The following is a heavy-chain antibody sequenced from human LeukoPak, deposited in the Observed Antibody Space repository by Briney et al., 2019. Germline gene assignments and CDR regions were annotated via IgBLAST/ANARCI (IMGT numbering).Heavy chain of an antibody. J-gene: IGHJ4*02. CDR3: ARDLFAYCGGDCYPGLDY. D-gene: IGHD2-21*01. Sequence: GGSLRLSCAASGFTFSSYWMSWVRQAPGKGLEWVANIKQDGSEKYYVDSVKGRFAISRDNAKNSLYLQMNSLRAEDTAVYYCARDLFAYCGGDCYPGLDYWGQGTLVTVSS. CDR1: GFTFSSYW. CDR2: IKQDGSEK. V-gene: IGHV3-7*01.